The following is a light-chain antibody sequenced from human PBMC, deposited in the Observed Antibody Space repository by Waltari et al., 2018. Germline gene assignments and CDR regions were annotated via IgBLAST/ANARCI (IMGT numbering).Light chain of an antibody. J-gene: IGKJ3*01. Sequence: DIQMTQSPSSLSASVGDRVTITRRASRGIGNYVNWYQHRPGEPPNLLIFAASSLHTGVPSRFSGSGSGTDFTLTISILQPEDFATYYCQQSYSTPRTFGPGTKVDIK. CDR2: AAS. V-gene: IGKV1-39*01. CDR3: QQSYSTPRT. CDR1: RGIGNY.